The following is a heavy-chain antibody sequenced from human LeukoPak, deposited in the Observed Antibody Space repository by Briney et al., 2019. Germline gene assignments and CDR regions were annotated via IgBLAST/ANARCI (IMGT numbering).Heavy chain of an antibody. J-gene: IGHJ4*02. Sequence: GASVKVSCKASGYTFTGYYMHWVRQAPGQGLEWMGWINPNSGGTNYAQKFQGRVTMTRDTSISTAYMELSRLRSDDTAVYYCARGMATADCGSECYSMSGYWGQGTLVTVST. CDR2: INPNSGGT. V-gene: IGHV1-2*02. D-gene: IGHD2-21*01. CDR3: ARGMATADCGSECYSMSGY. CDR1: GYTFTGYY.